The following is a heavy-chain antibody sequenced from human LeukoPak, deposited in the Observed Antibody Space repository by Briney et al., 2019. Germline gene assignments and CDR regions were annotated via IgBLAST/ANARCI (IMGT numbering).Heavy chain of an antibody. CDR2: IYPGDSDT. J-gene: IGHJ4*02. CDR1: GYSFTSYW. Sequence: GESLKISCKGSGYSFTSYWIGWVRQMPGKGLDWMGFIYPGDSDTRYSPSFEGQVTISADKSITTAYLQWSSLKASDTAMYYCARQIYGGKSGNLQDYWGQGTLVTVSS. V-gene: IGHV5-51*01. CDR3: ARQIYGGKSGNLQDY. D-gene: IGHD4-23*01.